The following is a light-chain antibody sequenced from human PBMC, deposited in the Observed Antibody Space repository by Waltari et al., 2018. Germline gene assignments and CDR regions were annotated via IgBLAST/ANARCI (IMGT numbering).Light chain of an antibody. CDR1: QGISGF. V-gene: IGKV1-9*01. CDR2: TAS. J-gene: IGKJ5*01. CDR3: QQLNSFPIT. Sequence: DIQLTQSPSFLSASVGDRVTITCRASQGISGFYAWYQQKSGKAPNLLIYTASTLQSGVPSRFSGSGSGTEFTLTISSLQPEDFATYYCQQLNSFPITFGQGTRLEIK.